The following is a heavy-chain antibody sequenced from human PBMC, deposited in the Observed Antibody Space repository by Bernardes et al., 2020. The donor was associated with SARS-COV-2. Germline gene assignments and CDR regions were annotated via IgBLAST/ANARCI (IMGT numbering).Heavy chain of an antibody. Sequence: GGSLRLSCAASGFTVSNNYMNWVRQAPGKGLEWVSVIYSTGKTYYADSVKGRFTLSRDNSKNTLYLQMKSLRTEDTAVYYCASQVRPFFDILTGSYFWGQGTLVTVAS. CDR1: GFTVSNNY. V-gene: IGHV3-66*02. J-gene: IGHJ4*02. D-gene: IGHD3-9*01. CDR2: IYSTGKT. CDR3: ASQVRPFFDILTGSYF.